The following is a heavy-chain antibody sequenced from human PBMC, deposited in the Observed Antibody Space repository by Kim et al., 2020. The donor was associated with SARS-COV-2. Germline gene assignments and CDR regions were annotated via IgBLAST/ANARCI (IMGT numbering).Heavy chain of an antibody. J-gene: IGHJ3*02. D-gene: IGHD3-22*01. CDR3: ARGPPRGEAMIVVVEGAFDI. CDR1: GFTFSSYS. CDR2: ISSSSSYI. Sequence: GGSLRLSCAASGFTFSSYSMNWVRQAPGKGLEWVSSISSSSSYIYYADSVKGRFTISRDNAKNSLYLQMNSLRAEDTAVYYCARGPPRGEAMIVVVEGAFDIWGQGTMVTVSS. V-gene: IGHV3-21*01.